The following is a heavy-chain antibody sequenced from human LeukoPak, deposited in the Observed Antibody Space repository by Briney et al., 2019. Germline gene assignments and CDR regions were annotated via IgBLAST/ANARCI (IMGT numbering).Heavy chain of an antibody. Sequence: SETLSLTCAVYGGSFSGYYWSWIRQPPGKGLEWIGEINHSGSTNYNPSLKSRVTISVDSSKNQFSLKLSSVTAADTAVYYCASRITIFGVVITANYFDYWGQGTLVTVSS. D-gene: IGHD3-3*01. CDR1: GGSFSGYY. CDR3: ASRITIFGVVITANYFDY. J-gene: IGHJ4*02. CDR2: INHSGST. V-gene: IGHV4-34*01.